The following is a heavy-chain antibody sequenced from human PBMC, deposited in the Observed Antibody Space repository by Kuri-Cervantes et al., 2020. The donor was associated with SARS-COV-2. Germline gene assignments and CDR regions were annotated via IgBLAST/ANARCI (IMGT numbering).Heavy chain of an antibody. D-gene: IGHD6-19*01. V-gene: IGHV4-59*01. CDR3: AGSSGWYTYYYYGMDV. J-gene: IGHJ6*02. Sequence: SETLSLTCTVSGGSISSYYWSWIRQPPGKGLEWIGYIYYSGSTNHNPSLKSRVTISVDTSKNQFSLKLSSVTAADTAVYYCAGSSGWYTYYYYGMDVRGQGTTVTVSS. CDR2: IYYSGST. CDR1: GGSISSYY.